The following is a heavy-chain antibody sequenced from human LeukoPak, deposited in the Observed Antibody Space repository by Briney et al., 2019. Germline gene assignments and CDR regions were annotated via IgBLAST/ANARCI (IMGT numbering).Heavy chain of an antibody. CDR2: IYPGDSAT. Sequence: GESLKISCKASGYSFTSDWIGWVRQMPGKGLEWMGIIYPGDSATRYSPSFQGQVTISADKSISTAFLQWSSLKASDTAIYYCARRSVGVTGSGWYGLYWSQGALVTVSS. J-gene: IGHJ4*02. D-gene: IGHD6-19*01. CDR3: ARRSVGVTGSGWYGLY. V-gene: IGHV5-51*01. CDR1: GYSFTSDW.